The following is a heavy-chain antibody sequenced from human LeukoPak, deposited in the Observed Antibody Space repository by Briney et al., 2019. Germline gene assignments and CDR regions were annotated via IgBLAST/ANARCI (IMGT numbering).Heavy chain of an antibody. D-gene: IGHD1-26*01. CDR1: GFTFTSYA. Sequence: PGRSLRLSCAASGFTFTSYAMHWVRQAPGKGLVWVAVISYDGNNKYYADSVKGRFTISRDNSKNTLFLQMISLRAEDTAVYYCAGDHSPVNSAPIYYFDYWGQGTLVTVSS. CDR2: ISYDGNNK. CDR3: AGDHSPVNSAPIYYFDY. J-gene: IGHJ4*02. V-gene: IGHV3-30-3*01.